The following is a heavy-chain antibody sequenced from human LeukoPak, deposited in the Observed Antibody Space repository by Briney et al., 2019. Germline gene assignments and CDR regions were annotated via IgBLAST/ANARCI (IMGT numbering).Heavy chain of an antibody. D-gene: IGHD3-3*01. CDR3: ARPDYDYWTGSPGGHYMDV. Sequence: GGSLRLSCAASGFTFTTYSMTWVRQAPGKGPEWVSSISGNTRYVYYADSVRGRFTISRDNAKNSLYLQMDSLRAEDTAVYYCARPDYDYWTGSPGGHYMDVWGKGTTVTVSS. CDR2: ISGNTRYV. V-gene: IGHV3-21*01. CDR1: GFTFTTYS. J-gene: IGHJ6*03.